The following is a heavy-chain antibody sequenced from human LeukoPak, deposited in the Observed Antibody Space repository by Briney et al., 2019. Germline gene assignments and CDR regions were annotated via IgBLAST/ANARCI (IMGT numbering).Heavy chain of an antibody. CDR1: GFTFSSYA. V-gene: IGHV3-30*04. CDR3: AREAGGRYCSSTSCYRDQFFDY. J-gene: IGHJ4*02. Sequence: GGSLRLSCAASGFTFSSYAMHWVRQAPGKGLEWVAVISYDGSNKYYADSVKGRFTISRDNSKNTLYLQMNSLRAEDTAVYYCAREAGGRYCSSTSCYRDQFFDYWGQGTLVTVSS. D-gene: IGHD2-2*01. CDR2: ISYDGSNK.